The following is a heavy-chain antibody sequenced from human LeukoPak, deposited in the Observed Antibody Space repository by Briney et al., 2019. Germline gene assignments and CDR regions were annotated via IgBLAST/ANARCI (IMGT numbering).Heavy chain of an antibody. V-gene: IGHV4-39*07. D-gene: IGHD4-11*01. CDR2: IYYSGST. Sequence: PSETLSLTCTVSGGSISSSSYYWGWIRQPPGKGLEWIGSIYYSGSTYYNPSLKSRVTISVDTSKNQFSLKLSSVTAADTAVYYCARDSAVTLIDYWGQGTLVTVSS. CDR1: GGSISSSSYY. J-gene: IGHJ4*02. CDR3: ARDSAVTLIDY.